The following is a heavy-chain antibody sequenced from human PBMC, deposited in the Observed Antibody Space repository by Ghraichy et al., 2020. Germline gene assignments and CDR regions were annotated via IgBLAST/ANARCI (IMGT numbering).Heavy chain of an antibody. J-gene: IGHJ4*02. D-gene: IGHD1-20*01. CDR2: ISGTTTAT. CDR1: GFIFDRYA. V-gene: IGHV3-23*01. CDR3: VRDAGITGSSGSFEF. Sequence: GESLNISCAASGFIFDRYAMNWVRQAPGKGLEWVSGISGTTTATHYADSVRGRFIVSRDNSASRLFLQLNSLRAEDTAIYYCVRDAGITGSSGSFEFCGQGTLVTVSS.